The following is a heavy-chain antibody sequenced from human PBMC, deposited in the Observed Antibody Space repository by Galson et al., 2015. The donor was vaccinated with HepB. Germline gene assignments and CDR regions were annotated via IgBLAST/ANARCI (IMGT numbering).Heavy chain of an antibody. CDR3: ARGKGRQVLLDYHYYGMDV. Sequence: TCAVFGGSFSTYHWTWIRQPPGKGLEWIGEITQSGSTHSNPSLKSRVTISVDTSKNQFSLKVRSVTAADTAVYYCARGKGRQVLLDYHYYGMDVWGQGTTVSVSS. CDR2: ITQSGST. J-gene: IGHJ6*01. D-gene: IGHD3-3*01. CDR1: GGSFSTYH. V-gene: IGHV4-34*01.